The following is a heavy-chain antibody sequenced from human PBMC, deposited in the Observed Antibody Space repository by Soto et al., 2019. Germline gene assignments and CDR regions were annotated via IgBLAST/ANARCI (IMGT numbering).Heavy chain of an antibody. CDR1: GYTFTSYG. V-gene: IGHV1-18*01. D-gene: IGHD6-6*01. J-gene: IGHJ4*02. Sequence: GASVKVSCKASGYTFTSYGISWVRQAPGQGLEWMGWISAYNGNTNYAQKLQGRVTMTTDTSTSTAYMELSSLRSEDTAVYYCARDLAHHSSSSSGGDHWGKETLVTLAS. CDR2: ISAYNGNT. CDR3: ARDLAHHSSSSSGGDH.